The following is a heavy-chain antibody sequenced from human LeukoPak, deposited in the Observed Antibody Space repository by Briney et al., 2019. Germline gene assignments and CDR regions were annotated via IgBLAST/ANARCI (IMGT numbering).Heavy chain of an antibody. V-gene: IGHV3-30*02. Sequence: GGSLRLSRAASGFTFSSYGMHWVRQAPGKGLEWVAFVRYDGSNKYYADSVKGRFTISRDNSKNTLYLQMNSLRTEDTAIYYCAKGRPEDVWGKGTTVTVSS. J-gene: IGHJ6*04. CDR3: AKGRPEDV. CDR1: GFTFSSYG. CDR2: VRYDGSNK.